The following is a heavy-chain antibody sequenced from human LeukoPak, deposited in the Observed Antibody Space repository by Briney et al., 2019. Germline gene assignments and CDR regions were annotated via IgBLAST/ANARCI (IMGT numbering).Heavy chain of an antibody. Sequence: GGSLRLSCAASGFTVSSNYMNWVRQAPGKGLEWVSVIYTGGAIYYADSVKGRFTISRDNSKNTLHLQMNSLRVEDTAVYYCARGPQLDYWGQGTLVTVSS. CDR1: GFTVSSNY. J-gene: IGHJ4*02. CDR2: IYTGGAI. V-gene: IGHV3-66*01. CDR3: ARGPQLDY. D-gene: IGHD6-13*01.